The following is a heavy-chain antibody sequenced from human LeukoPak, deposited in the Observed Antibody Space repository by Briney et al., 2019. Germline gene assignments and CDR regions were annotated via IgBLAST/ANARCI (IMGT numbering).Heavy chain of an antibody. CDR2: KYYDGNSGST. J-gene: IGHJ4*02. V-gene: IGHV4-59*01. Sequence: PSETLSLTCTVSGGSMSYYYWTWIRQTPGKGLEWIGYKYYDGNSGSTNYNPSLKSRVTISVKTSKNQFSLKLSSVTAADTAVYYCARVTGYMIEDYFDYWGQGTLVTVSS. D-gene: IGHD3-22*01. CDR3: ARVTGYMIEDYFDY. CDR1: GGSMSYYY.